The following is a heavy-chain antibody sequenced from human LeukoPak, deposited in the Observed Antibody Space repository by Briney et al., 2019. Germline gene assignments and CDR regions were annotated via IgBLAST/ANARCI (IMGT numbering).Heavy chain of an antibody. CDR1: GGSISSSSYY. D-gene: IGHD2-15*01. CDR2: IYYSGST. CDR3: ARDDDGGAWGMDV. J-gene: IGHJ6*02. V-gene: IGHV4-39*07. Sequence: SETLSLTCTVSGGSISSSSYYWGWIRPPPGKGLEWIGSIYYSGSTYYNPSLKSRVTISVDTSKNQFSLKLSSVTAADTAVYYCARDDDGGAWGMDVWGQGTTVTVSS.